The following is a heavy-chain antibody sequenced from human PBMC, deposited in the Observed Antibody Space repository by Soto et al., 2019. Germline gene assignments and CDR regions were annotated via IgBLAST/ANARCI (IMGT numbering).Heavy chain of an antibody. D-gene: IGHD1-1*01. CDR3: ARHEWDPNGDYFDY. CDR1: GGSISSSSYY. CDR2: IYYSGST. Sequence: QLQLQESGPGLVKPSETLSLTCTVSGGSISSSSYYWGWIRQPPGKGLEWIGSIYYSGSTYYNPSLKSRVTISVDTSKNQFSLKLSSVTAADTAVYYCARHEWDPNGDYFDYWGQGTLVTVSS. V-gene: IGHV4-39*01. J-gene: IGHJ4*02.